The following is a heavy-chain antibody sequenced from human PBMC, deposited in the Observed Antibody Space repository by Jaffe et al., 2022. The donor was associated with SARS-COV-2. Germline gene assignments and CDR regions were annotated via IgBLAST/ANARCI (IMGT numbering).Heavy chain of an antibody. J-gene: IGHJ6*02. V-gene: IGHV3-33*01. CDR3: ARDRKEQWLVSPSMGMDV. D-gene: IGHD6-19*01. CDR1: GFTFSSYG. CDR2: IWYDGSNK. Sequence: QVQLVESGGGVVQPGRSLRLSCAASGFTFSSYGMHWVRQAPGKGLEWVAVIWYDGSNKYYADSVKGRFTISRDNSKNTLYLQMNSLRAEDTAVYYCARDRKEQWLVSPSMGMDVWGQGTTVTVSS.